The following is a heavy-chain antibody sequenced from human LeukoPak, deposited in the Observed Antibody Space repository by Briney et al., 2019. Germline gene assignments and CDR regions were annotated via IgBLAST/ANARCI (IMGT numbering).Heavy chain of an antibody. J-gene: IGHJ4*02. Sequence: ASVKVSCKASGYTFTSYGISWVRQAPGQGLEWRGWISAYNGNTKYAQKLQGRVTMTTDTSTSTAYMELRSLRYDDTAVDYCASDPEYSSSFDYCGQGPLVTVSS. CDR3: ASDPEYSSSFDY. V-gene: IGHV1-18*04. D-gene: IGHD6-6*01. CDR1: GYTFTSYG. CDR2: ISAYNGNT.